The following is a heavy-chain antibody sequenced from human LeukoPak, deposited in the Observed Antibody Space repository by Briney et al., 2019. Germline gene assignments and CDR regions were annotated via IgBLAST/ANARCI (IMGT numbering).Heavy chain of an antibody. Sequence: SVKVSCKASGGTFSSYAISWVRQAPGQGLEWMGGIIPIFGTANYAQKFQGRVTITADESTSTAYMELSSLRSEDTAVYYCARQDCSGGSCSTNIDYWGQGTLVTVSS. V-gene: IGHV1-69*01. J-gene: IGHJ4*02. CDR2: IIPIFGTA. CDR1: GGTFSSYA. D-gene: IGHD2-15*01. CDR3: ARQDCSGGSCSTNIDY.